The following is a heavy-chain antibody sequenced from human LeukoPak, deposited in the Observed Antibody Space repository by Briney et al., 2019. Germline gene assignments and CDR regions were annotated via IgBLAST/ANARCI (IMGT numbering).Heavy chain of an antibody. CDR2: ISGSGGST. CDR3: ARSPIRITIFGVVTTNWFDP. J-gene: IGHJ5*02. V-gene: IGHV3-23*01. CDR1: GFTFSSYA. Sequence: PGGPLRLSCAASGFTFSSYAMSWVRQAPGKGLEWVSAISGSGGSTYYADSVKGRFTISRDNSKNTLYLQMNSLRAEDTAVYYCARSPIRITIFGVVTTNWFDPWGQGTLVTVSS. D-gene: IGHD3-3*01.